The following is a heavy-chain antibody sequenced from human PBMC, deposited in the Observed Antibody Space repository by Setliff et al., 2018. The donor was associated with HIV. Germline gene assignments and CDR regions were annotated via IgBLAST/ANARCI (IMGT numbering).Heavy chain of an antibody. J-gene: IGHJ3*02. CDR3: ARRYGFDSSGLENDAFDI. CDR1: GYGFSSHW. CDR2: IYPGDSDT. V-gene: IGHV5-51*01. D-gene: IGHD3-22*01. Sequence: GESLKISCKGSGYGFSSHWIAWVRQKPGKGLEWMGIIYPGDSDTRYSPSFQGQVTISADQSISTAYLQWSSLKASDTAMYYCARRYGFDSSGLENDAFDIWGQGTLVTVSS.